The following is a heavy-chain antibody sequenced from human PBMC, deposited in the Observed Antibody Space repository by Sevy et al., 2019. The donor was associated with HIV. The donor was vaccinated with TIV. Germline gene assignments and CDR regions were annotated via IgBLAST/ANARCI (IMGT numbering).Heavy chain of an antibody. CDR1: GFSFDSYG. J-gene: IGHJ6*03. CDR3: AKGGGGHYDPDEIGYYFYYYNMDV. Sequence: GWSLRLSCAVSGFSFDSYGMTWVRQAPGKGLEWVSGISGSGSRTYYADSVKGRFIISRDNSKNTLDLQMNSHRSEDTAIYYCAKGGGGHYDPDEIGYYFYYYNMDVWGKGTTVTVSS. D-gene: IGHD3-22*01. CDR2: ISGSGSRT. V-gene: IGHV3-23*01.